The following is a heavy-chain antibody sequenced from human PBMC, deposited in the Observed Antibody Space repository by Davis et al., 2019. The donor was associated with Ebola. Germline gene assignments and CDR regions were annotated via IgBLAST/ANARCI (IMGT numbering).Heavy chain of an antibody. D-gene: IGHD2-15*01. CDR1: PYSVSSVYY. J-gene: IGHJ4*02. CDR2: LYHSGST. CDR3: ATLGYCSGGSCQFYFDY. Sequence: MPSETLSLTCTVSPYSVSSVYYWGWIRQPPGKGLEWIGNLYHSGSTYYNPSLKSRVTMSVDTSKNQFSLELSSVTAADTAVYYCATLGYCSGGSCQFYFDYWGQGILVTVSS. V-gene: IGHV4-38-2*02.